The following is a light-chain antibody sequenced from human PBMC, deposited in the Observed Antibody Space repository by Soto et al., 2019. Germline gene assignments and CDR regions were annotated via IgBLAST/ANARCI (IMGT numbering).Light chain of an antibody. V-gene: IGLV1-40*01. CDR3: QSYDSSLSGSMV. J-gene: IGLJ2*01. Sequence: QSVLTQPPSVSVAPGQRVTISCTGSSSNIGAGYDVHWYQQLPGPAPKLLIYGNSNRPSGVPDRFSGSKSGTSASLAITGLQAEDEADYYCQSYDSSLSGSMVFGGGTKVTVL. CDR1: SSNIGAGYD. CDR2: GNS.